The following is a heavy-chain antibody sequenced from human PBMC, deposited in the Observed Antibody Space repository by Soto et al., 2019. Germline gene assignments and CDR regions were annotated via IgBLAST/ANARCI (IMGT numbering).Heavy chain of an antibody. J-gene: IGHJ4*02. CDR3: TRLHFIVQPGINY. D-gene: IGHD2-2*01. CDR1: GFSFSDSG. V-gene: IGHV3-73*01. Sequence: GGSLRLSCAASGFSFSDSGIHWVRQASGKGLEWVGRIRTKSNSYATAYAASVKGRFTISRDDSKNTAYLQMNSLKTEDTAVYYCTRLHFIVQPGINYWGQGTLVTVSS. CDR2: IRTKSNSYAT.